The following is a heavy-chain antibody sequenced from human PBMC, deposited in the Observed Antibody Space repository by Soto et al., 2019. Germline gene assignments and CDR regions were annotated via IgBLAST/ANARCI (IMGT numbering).Heavy chain of an antibody. J-gene: IGHJ2*01. D-gene: IGHD2-21*01. CDR3: VRAIHSGSKYSYVDI. CDR2: INSFSGDT. V-gene: IGHV1-18*01. CDR1: GYTFTHYG. Sequence: QVQLVQSGAEVKKPGASVKVSCKASGYTFTHYGITWVRQAPGQGLEWMGWINSFSGDTNYPQKLQGRLTMTTDTPPTTVYMHLRNLGSDDKAVYYCVRAIHSGSKYSYVDIWGRGTLVTVSS.